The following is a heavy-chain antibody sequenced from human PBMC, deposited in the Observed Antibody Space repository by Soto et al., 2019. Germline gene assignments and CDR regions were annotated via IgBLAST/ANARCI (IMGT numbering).Heavy chain of an antibody. CDR1: GFTFSSYS. D-gene: IGHD3-10*01. CDR3: ARDSPGNYYGSGRGVWFDP. J-gene: IGHJ5*02. CDR2: ISSSSSTI. V-gene: IGHV3-48*01. Sequence: GGSLRLSCAASGFTFSSYSMNWVRQAPGKGLEWVSYISSSSSTIYYADSVKGRFTISRDNAKNSLYLQMNSLRAGDTAVYYCARDSPGNYYGSGRGVWFDPWGQGTLVTVSS.